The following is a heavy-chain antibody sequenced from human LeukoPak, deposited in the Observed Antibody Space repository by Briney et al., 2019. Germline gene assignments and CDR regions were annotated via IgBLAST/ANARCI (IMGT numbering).Heavy chain of an antibody. Sequence: PGGSLRLSCAASGFTFSSYGMHWVRQAPGKGLEWVAVISYDGSNKYYADSVKGRFTISRDNSKNTLYLQMNSLRAEDTAVYYCAKDGDYGPPFDYWGQGTLVTVSS. CDR2: ISYDGSNK. CDR3: AKDGDYGPPFDY. CDR1: GFTFSSYG. V-gene: IGHV3-30*18. D-gene: IGHD4/OR15-4a*01. J-gene: IGHJ4*02.